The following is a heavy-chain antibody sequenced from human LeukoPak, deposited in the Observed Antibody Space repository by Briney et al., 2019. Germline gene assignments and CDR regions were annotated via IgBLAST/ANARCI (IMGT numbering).Heavy chain of an antibody. CDR2: ISSSGSTI. CDR3: AREPYCSGGSCYSGYFDY. CDR1: GFTFSDYY. Sequence: GGSLRLSCAASGFTFSDYYMSWIRQAPGKGLEWVSYISSSGSTIYYADSVKGRFTISRDNAKNSLYLQMNSLRAEDTAVYYCAREPYCSGGSCYSGYFDYWGQGTLVTVSS. J-gene: IGHJ4*02. V-gene: IGHV3-11*01. D-gene: IGHD2-15*01.